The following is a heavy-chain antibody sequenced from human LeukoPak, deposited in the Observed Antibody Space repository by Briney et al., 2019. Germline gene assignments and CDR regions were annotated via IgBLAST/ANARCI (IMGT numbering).Heavy chain of an antibody. J-gene: IGHJ6*02. CDR1: GFTVSSNY. CDR3: ARAFSGGSYYYYGMDV. D-gene: IGHD2-15*01. Sequence: GGSLRLSCTASGFTVSSNYMSWVRQAPGKGLEWVSVIYSGGSTYYADSVKGRFTISRDNSKNTLYLQMNSLRAEDTAVYYCARAFSGGSYYYYGMDVWGQGTTVTVSS. CDR2: IYSGGST. V-gene: IGHV3-66*01.